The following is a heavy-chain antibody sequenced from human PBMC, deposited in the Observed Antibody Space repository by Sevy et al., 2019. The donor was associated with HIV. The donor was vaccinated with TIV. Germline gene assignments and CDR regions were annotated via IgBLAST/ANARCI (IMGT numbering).Heavy chain of an antibody. CDR2: INRSGRST. CDR3: ARGLGWQQSPWYFED. J-gene: IGHJ4*02. Sequence: ASVKVSCKASGYTFTTYYIHWVRQAPGQGLQWMGIINRSGRSTNYAQKFQGRVTMTSDTSTSTVYMDLTSLRSEDTAVYYCARGLGWQQSPWYFEDWGQGTLVTVSS. V-gene: IGHV1-46*01. D-gene: IGHD2-15*01. CDR1: GYTFTTYY.